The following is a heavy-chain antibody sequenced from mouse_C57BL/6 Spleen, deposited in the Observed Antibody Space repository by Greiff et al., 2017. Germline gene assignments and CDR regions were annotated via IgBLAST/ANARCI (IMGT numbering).Heavy chain of an antibody. Sequence: VQLVESGPELVKPGASVKISCKASGYAFSSSWMHWVKQRPGKGLEWIGRIYPGDGDTNYNGKFKGKATLTADKSSSTAYMQLSSLPSEDSAVFFCARQLRLGGYYFDYWGQGTTLTVSS. V-gene: IGHV1-82*01. CDR3: ARQLRLGGYYFDY. J-gene: IGHJ2*01. CDR2: IYPGDGDT. CDR1: GYAFSSSW. D-gene: IGHD3-2*02.